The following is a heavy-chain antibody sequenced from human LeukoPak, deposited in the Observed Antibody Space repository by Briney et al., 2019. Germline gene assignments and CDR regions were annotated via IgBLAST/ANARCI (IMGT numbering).Heavy chain of an antibody. Sequence: SETLSLTCTVPGGSISSSSYYWGWIRQPPGKGLEWIGSIYYSGSTYHNPSLKSRVTISVDTSKNQFSLKLSSVTAADTAVYYCARQGFGVVQMDVWGKGTTVTVSS. V-gene: IGHV4-39*01. CDR2: IYYSGST. CDR3: ARQGFGVVQMDV. J-gene: IGHJ6*04. CDR1: GGSISSSSYY. D-gene: IGHD3-3*01.